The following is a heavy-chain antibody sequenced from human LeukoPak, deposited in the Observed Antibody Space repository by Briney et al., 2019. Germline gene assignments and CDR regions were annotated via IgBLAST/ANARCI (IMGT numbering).Heavy chain of an antibody. CDR2: INHSGST. CDR3: ARLAIRVVVVTPHMDV. CDR1: GGSFSGYY. J-gene: IGHJ6*03. V-gene: IGHV4-34*01. Sequence: SETLSLTCAVYGGSFSGYYWSWIRQPPGKGLEWIGEINHSGSTNYNPSLKSRVTISVDTSKNQFSLKLSSVTAADTAVYYCARLAIRVVVVTPHMDVWGKGTTVTVSS. D-gene: IGHD2-2*01.